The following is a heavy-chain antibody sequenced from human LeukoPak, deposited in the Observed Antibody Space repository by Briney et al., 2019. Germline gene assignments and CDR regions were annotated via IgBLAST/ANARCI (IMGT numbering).Heavy chain of an antibody. CDR3: VRRSDHGDY. V-gene: IGHV5-51*01. J-gene: IGHJ4*02. Sequence: GESLKIPWKGSGYSFTTYRIGWGGQMPGTGLEWMGIIYPGDSDTRYSPSFQGQVTISADKSINTGYLQWSSLKASDTTMYYCVRRSDHGDYWGQGTLVTVSS. CDR1: GYSFTTYR. CDR2: IYPGDSDT. D-gene: IGHD6-25*01.